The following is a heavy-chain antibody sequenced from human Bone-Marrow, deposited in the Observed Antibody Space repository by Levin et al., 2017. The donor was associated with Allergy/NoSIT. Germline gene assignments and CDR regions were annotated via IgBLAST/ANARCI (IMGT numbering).Heavy chain of an antibody. D-gene: IGHD1-7*01. J-gene: IGHJ4*02. Sequence: SETLSLTCTLSGGSITPYYWAWIRQPPGKGLEWIGYIYYIGRTTYGPSLKGRVTISLDTANSKFSLMLASVTAADTAIYYCARGTKKGTDFALWGQGTLVAVSS. CDR1: GGSITPYY. CDR3: ARGTKKGTDFAL. CDR2: IYYIGRT. V-gene: IGHV4-59*01.